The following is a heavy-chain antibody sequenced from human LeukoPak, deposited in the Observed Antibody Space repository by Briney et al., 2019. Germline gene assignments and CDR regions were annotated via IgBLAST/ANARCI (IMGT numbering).Heavy chain of an antibody. J-gene: IGHJ3*02. V-gene: IGHV4-59*01. Sequence: PSETLSLTCTVSGGSTSSYYWSWIRQPPGEGLEWVGYIYYSGSTNYNPSLKSRVTISVDTSKNQFSLKLSSVTAADTAVYYCARARYSDAFDIWGQGTMVTVSS. CDR2: IYYSGST. CDR1: GGSTSSYY. CDR3: ARARYSDAFDI. D-gene: IGHD1-26*01.